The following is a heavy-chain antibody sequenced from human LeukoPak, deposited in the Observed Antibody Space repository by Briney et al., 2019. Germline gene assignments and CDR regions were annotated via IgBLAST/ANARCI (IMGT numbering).Heavy chain of an antibody. V-gene: IGHV3-23*01. CDR1: GFTFSSYA. Sequence: GGSLRLSCAASGFTFSSYAMSWVRQAPGKGLEWVSAISGSGGSTYYADSVKGRFTISRDNSKNTLYLQMNSLRAEDTAVYYCAKAYCSSTSCPIHPWGQGTPVTVSS. CDR2: ISGSGGST. D-gene: IGHD2-2*01. J-gene: IGHJ5*02. CDR3: AKAYCSSTSCPIHP.